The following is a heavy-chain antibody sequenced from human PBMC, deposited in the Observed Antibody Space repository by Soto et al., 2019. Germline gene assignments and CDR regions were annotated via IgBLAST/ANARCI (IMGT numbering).Heavy chain of an antibody. V-gene: IGHV4-30-4*01. CDR1: GGSINSVDYY. D-gene: IGHD5-18*01. CDR2: TSYFGTT. J-gene: IGHJ4*02. CDR3: ARVQRDTAMGPFDY. Sequence: QVQLQESGPGLVKPSQTLSLICSVSGGSINSVDYYWSWIRQTPGKGLEWIGYTSYFGTTDYMPSLKSRVTMSLDTSNNQFSLKLSSVTAADTAVYYCARVQRDTAMGPFDYWGQGTLVVVSS.